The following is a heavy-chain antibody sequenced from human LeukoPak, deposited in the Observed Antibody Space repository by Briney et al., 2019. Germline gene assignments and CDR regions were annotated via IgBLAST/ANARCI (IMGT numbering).Heavy chain of an antibody. J-gene: IGHJ4*02. CDR3: ARDLRVPLEDFWSGYYQYYFDY. CDR1: GYTFTSYA. Sequence: ASVKVSCKASGYTFTSYAMHWVRQAPGQRLEWMGWINAGNGNTKYSQKFQGRVTITRDTSASTAYMELSSLRSDDTAVYYCARDLRVPLEDFWSGYYQYYFDYWGQGTLVTVSS. V-gene: IGHV1-3*01. D-gene: IGHD3-3*01. CDR2: INAGNGNT.